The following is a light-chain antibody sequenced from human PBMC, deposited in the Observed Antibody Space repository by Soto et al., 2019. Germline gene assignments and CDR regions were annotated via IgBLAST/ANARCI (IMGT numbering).Light chain of an antibody. J-gene: IGKJ1*01. CDR3: LQDYNYPWT. CDR2: AAS. Sequence: IRMTQSPSSLSASVGDRVTITCQASQDISNYLNWYQQKPGKAPKLLIYAASSLQSGVPSRFSGSGSGTDFTLTISSLQPEDFATYYCLQDYNYPWTFGQGTKVDIK. V-gene: IGKV1-6*01. CDR1: QDISNY.